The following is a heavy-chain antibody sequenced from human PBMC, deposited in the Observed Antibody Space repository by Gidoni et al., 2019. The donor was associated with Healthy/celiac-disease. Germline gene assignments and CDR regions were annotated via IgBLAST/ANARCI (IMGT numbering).Heavy chain of an antibody. CDR1: GFTFSSYS. CDR2: ISSSSSDI. D-gene: IGHD6-13*01. J-gene: IGHJ4*02. CDR3: ASFAPGYSSSWIFDY. Sequence: EVQLVESGGGLVKPGGSLRLSCAASGFTFSSYSMNWVRQAPGKGLEWVSSISSSSSDIYYADSVKGRFTISRDNAKNSLYLQMNSLRAEDTAVYYCASFAPGYSSSWIFDYWGQGTLVTVSS. V-gene: IGHV3-21*01.